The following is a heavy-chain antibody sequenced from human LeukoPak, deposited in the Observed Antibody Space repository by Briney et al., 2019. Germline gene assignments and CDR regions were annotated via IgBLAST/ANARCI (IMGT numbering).Heavy chain of an antibody. CDR2: IYYSGST. CDR3: ARLGRDYYMDV. J-gene: IGHJ6*03. CDR1: GGSISSSSYY. Sequence: SETLSLTCTVSGGSISSSSYYWGWIRQPPGKGLEWIRSIYYSGSTYYNPSLKSRVTISVDTSKNQFSLKLSSVTAADTAVYYCARLGRDYYMDVWGKGTTVTVSS. D-gene: IGHD3-16*01. V-gene: IGHV4-39*07.